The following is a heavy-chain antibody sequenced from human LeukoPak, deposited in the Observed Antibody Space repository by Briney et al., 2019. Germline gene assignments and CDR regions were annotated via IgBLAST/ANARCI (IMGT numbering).Heavy chain of an antibody. CDR1: GFTFSSYW. CDR2: INSDGSST. Sequence: PGGSLRLSCAASGFTFSSYWMHWVRQAPGKGLVWVSRINSDGSSTSYADSVKGRFTISRDNAKNTLYLQMNSLRAEDTAVYYCARDSRQWLVHYYYYGMDAWGKGTTVTVSS. CDR3: ARDSRQWLVHYYYYGMDA. V-gene: IGHV3-74*01. D-gene: IGHD6-19*01. J-gene: IGHJ6*04.